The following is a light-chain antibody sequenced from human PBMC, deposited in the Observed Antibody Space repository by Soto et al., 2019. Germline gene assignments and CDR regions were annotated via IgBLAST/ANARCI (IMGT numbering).Light chain of an antibody. Sequence: QSVLTQPASVSGSPGQSITISCTGTSSDVGGYNYVSWYQQHPGKAPKLVIYEVTKRPSGVSNRFSGSKSGNTASLTISGLRAEDETDYYCSSYTSTSNVVFGGGTKLTVL. J-gene: IGLJ2*01. V-gene: IGLV2-14*01. CDR1: SSDVGGYNY. CDR3: SSYTSTSNVV. CDR2: EVT.